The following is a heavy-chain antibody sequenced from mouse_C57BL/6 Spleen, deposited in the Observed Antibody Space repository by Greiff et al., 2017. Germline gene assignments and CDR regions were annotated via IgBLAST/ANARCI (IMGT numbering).Heavy chain of an antibody. J-gene: IGHJ2*01. CDR3: ASTMITASGFDY. CDR1: GFSLTSYG. Sequence: QVQLQQSGPGLVQPSQSLSITCTVSGFSLTSYGVHWVRQSPGKGLEWLGVIWSGGSTDYTAAFISRLSISKDNSKSQVFFKMNSLQADDTAIYYCASTMITASGFDYWGQGTTLTVSS. CDR2: IWSGGST. V-gene: IGHV2-2*01. D-gene: IGHD2-4*01.